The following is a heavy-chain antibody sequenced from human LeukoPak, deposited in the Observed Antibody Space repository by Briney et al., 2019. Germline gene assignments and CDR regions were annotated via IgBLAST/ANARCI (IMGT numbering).Heavy chain of an antibody. CDR1: GFTFSSYG. Sequence: PGGSLRLSCAASGFTFSSYGMHWVRQAPGKGLEWVAVIWYDGSNKYYADSVKGRFTISRDNSKNTLYLQMNSLRAEDTAVYYCARDRDFWSGYLDFDYWGQGTLVTVSS. J-gene: IGHJ4*02. CDR2: IWYDGSNK. D-gene: IGHD3-3*01. V-gene: IGHV3-33*01. CDR3: ARDRDFWSGYLDFDY.